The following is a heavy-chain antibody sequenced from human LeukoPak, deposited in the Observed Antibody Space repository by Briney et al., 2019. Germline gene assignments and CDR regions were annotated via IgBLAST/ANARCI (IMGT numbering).Heavy chain of an antibody. J-gene: IGHJ3*02. V-gene: IGHV3-21*04. CDR2: ISSSSSYI. D-gene: IGHD2-21*02. CDR3: ARYCGGDCHPSAFDI. Sequence: GGPLRLSCAASGFTFSSYSMNWVRQAPGKGLEWVSSISSSSSYIYYADSVKGRFTISRDNAKNSLYLQMNSLRAEDTAVYYCARYCGGDCHPSAFDIWGQGTMVTVSS. CDR1: GFTFSSYS.